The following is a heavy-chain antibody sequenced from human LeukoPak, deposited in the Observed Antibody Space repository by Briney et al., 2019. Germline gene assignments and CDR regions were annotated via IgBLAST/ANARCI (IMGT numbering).Heavy chain of an antibody. V-gene: IGHV3-49*04. CDR2: IRSKAYGGTA. CDR3: SRLGGGLGSYAFTGGY. J-gene: IGHJ4*02. D-gene: IGHD3-10*01. CDR1: RFTFSNYA. Sequence: GGSLRLSCAASRFTFSNYAMSWVRLAPGKGLEWVGFIRSKAYGGTAEHAASVKDRFTISRDDSKSIAYLQMNNVKTEDTALYYCSRLGGGLGSYAFTGGYWGQGTLVSVSS.